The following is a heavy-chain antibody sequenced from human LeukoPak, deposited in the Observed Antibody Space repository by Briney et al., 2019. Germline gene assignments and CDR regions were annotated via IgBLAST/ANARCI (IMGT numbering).Heavy chain of an antibody. CDR2: IKSKTDGGTT. V-gene: IGHV3-15*01. D-gene: IGHD4-17*01. CDR3: TTDALTVTYFDY. Sequence: PGGSLRLSCAAPGFTFSNAWMSWVRQAPGKGLEWDDRIKSKTDGGTTDYAAPVKGRFTISRDDSKNTLYLQMNSLKTEDTAVYYCTTDALTVTYFDYWGQGTLVTVSS. J-gene: IGHJ4*02. CDR1: GFTFSNAW.